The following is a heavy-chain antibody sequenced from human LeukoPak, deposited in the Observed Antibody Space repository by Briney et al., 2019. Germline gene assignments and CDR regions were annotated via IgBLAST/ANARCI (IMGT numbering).Heavy chain of an antibody. CDR1: GGTFSSYA. J-gene: IGHJ4*02. CDR3: ARDRGYCSSTSCYVESDY. CDR2: IIPIFGTA. D-gene: IGHD2-2*01. Sequence: ASVKVSCKASGGTFSSYAISWVRQAPGQGLEWMGGIIPIFGTANYAQKFQGRVTITADESTSTAYMELSSLRSEDTAVYYCARDRGYCSSTSCYVESDYWGQGTLVTVSS. V-gene: IGHV1-69*13.